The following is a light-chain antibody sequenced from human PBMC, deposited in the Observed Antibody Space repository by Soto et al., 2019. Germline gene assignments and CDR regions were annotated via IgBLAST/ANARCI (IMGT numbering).Light chain of an antibody. CDR3: VQSIQVPLT. CDR2: EVS. V-gene: IGKV2D-29*01. J-gene: IGKJ4*01. Sequence: DIVMTQTPLSLSVTPGQPASISCKSSQSLLPTNGKTYLYWSLQKPGQPPQLLIYEVSNRFSGEPDRFGGGGSGTDFTLKISRVEAEDVGVYYFVQSIQVPLTFGGGTKVEIK. CDR1: QSLLPTNGKTY.